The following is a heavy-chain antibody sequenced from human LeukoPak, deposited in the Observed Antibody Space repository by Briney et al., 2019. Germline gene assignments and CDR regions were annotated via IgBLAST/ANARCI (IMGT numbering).Heavy chain of an antibody. CDR1: GFTSSSYA. J-gene: IGHJ4*02. D-gene: IGHD5-24*01. CDR2: ISPSGDDT. Sequence: GGSLRLSCAASGFTSSSYAMSWVRQAPGKGLEWVSGISPSGDDTNYADSVKGRFTISRDNSRNTLYLQMNSLRAEDTAVYYCAKDQFDGYNAFAYWGQGTLVTVSS. CDR3: AKDQFDGYNAFAY. V-gene: IGHV3-23*01.